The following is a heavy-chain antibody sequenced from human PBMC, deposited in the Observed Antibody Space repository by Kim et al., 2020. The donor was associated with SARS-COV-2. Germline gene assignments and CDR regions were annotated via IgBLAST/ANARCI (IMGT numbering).Heavy chain of an antibody. J-gene: IGHJ4*02. CDR1: GGSFSGYY. V-gene: IGHV4-34*01. D-gene: IGHD3-10*01. CDR2: INHSGST. CDR3: ARGGSMVRGVIPGRRKPGGFDY. Sequence: SETLSLTCAVYGGSFSGYYWSWIRQPPGKGLEWIGEINHSGSTNYNPSLKSRVTISVDTSKNQFSLKLSSVTAADTAVYYCARGGSMVRGVIPGRRKPGGFDYWGQGTLVTVSS.